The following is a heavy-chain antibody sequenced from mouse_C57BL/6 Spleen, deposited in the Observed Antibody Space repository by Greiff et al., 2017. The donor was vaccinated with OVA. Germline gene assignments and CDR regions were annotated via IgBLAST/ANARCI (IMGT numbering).Heavy chain of an antibody. CDR2: ISYDGSN. V-gene: IGHV3-6*01. CDR3: ARSEYYYGSSYAMDY. Sequence: ESGPGLVKPSQSLSLTCSVTGYSITSGYYWNWIRQFPGNKLEWMGYISYDGSNNYNPSLKNRISITRDTSKNQFFLKLNSVTTEDTATYYSARSEYYYGSSYAMDYWGQGTSVTVSS. CDR1: GYSITSGYY. J-gene: IGHJ4*01. D-gene: IGHD1-1*01.